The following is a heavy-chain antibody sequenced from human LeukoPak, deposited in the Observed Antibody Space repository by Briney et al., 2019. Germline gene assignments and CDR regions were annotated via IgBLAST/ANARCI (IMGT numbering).Heavy chain of an antibody. CDR2: ILGSGGNT. Sequence: PGGSLRLSCEASGFTFSSYALSWVRQAPGKGLEWVSAILGSGGNTYYADSVKGRFTISRDNSKNTLYLQMNSLRAEDTAVYYCAKEGYSSSWYPRGGQGTLVTVSS. J-gene: IGHJ4*02. CDR3: AKEGYSSSWYPR. D-gene: IGHD6-13*01. V-gene: IGHV3-23*01. CDR1: GFTFSSYA.